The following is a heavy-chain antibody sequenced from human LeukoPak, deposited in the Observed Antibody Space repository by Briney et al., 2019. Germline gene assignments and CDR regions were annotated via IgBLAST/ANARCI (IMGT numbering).Heavy chain of an antibody. CDR2: INYSWST. J-gene: IGHJ6*03. Sequence: SETLSRTCTVSNGSISPYYWTWIRQPPGKGLEYIVYINYSWSTKYNPSLKSRLTISVGTSKNQFFLELSSVTAADTAVYSCASARVSDTSGPYFGYFYDMDVWGKGTAVIVSS. CDR3: ASARVSDTSGPYFGYFYDMDV. CDR1: NGSISPYY. V-gene: IGHV4-59*01. D-gene: IGHD3-22*01.